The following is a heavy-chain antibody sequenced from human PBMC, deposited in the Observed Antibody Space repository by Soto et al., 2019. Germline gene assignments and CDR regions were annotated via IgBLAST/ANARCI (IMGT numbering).Heavy chain of an antibody. D-gene: IGHD6-6*01. J-gene: IGHJ1*01. CDR3: ARDGIREGVAPSSIAARLGY. Sequence: PGGSLRLSYAASGVTFSRYSMNVVRRAPGKGLEWVSSISSSSEYIYYADSVKGRFTIYRDNAKNSLYLQMNSLRDEDTAVYYCARDGIREGVAPSSIAARLGYWGQGTLVTVSS. V-gene: IGHV3-21*01. CDR2: ISSSSEYI. CDR1: GVTFSRYS.